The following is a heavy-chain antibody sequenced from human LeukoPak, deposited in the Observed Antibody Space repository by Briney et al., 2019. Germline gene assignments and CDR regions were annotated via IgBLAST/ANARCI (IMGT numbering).Heavy chain of an antibody. D-gene: IGHD2-8*01. CDR1: AYTFTGSY. J-gene: IGHJ4*02. CDR3: ARGDGANYCTNGVCYTFDY. Sequence: ASVKVSCKASAYTFTGSYMHWVRQAPGQGLEWMGWINPNSGGTNYAQNFQGRVTMTRDTSISTAYMELSRLRSDDTAVYYCARGDGANYCTNGVCYTFDYWGQGTLVTVSS. V-gene: IGHV1-2*02. CDR2: INPNSGGT.